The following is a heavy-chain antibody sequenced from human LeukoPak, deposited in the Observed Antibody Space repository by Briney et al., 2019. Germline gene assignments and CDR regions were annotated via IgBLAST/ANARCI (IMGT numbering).Heavy chain of an antibody. CDR1: GFTFSSYG. V-gene: IGHV3-30*02. J-gene: IGHJ4*02. Sequence: GGSLRLSCAASGFTFSSYGMHWVRQAPGKGLEWVSFIRFDGSNKYYAGSVKGRFTISRDNSKNTLYLQLNSLRADDTAVYYCAKGGAVPGRDYWGQGTLVTVSS. D-gene: IGHD6-19*01. CDR2: IRFDGSNK. CDR3: AKGGAVPGRDY.